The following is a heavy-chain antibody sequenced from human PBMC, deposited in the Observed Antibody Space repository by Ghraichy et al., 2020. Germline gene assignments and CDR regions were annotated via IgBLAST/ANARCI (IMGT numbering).Heavy chain of an antibody. D-gene: IGHD1-26*01. CDR3: ARDGFSAQPPSIVGATHDAFDI. Sequence: SCAASGFTFSSYGMHWVRQAPGKGLEWVAVIWYDGSNKYYADSVKGRFTISRDNSKNTLYLQMNSLRAEDTAVYYCARDGFSAQPPSIVGATHDAFDIWGQGTMVTVSS. J-gene: IGHJ3*02. CDR2: IWYDGSNK. CDR1: GFTFSSYG. V-gene: IGHV3-33*01.